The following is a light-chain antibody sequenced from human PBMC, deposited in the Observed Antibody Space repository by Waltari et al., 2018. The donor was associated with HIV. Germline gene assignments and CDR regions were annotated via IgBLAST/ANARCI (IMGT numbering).Light chain of an antibody. Sequence: QSALTPPASASGSPGQSIVLPCTGTSSDIGYYDYVSWYQQYPGLAPKALIYEVTRRSSGSSARFAGSKTSHAAFPAILELQTDGEARYFSSSSTRRGTVVFGGGTRLSV. CDR3: SSSTRRGTVV. J-gene: IGLJ2*01. V-gene: IGLV2-14*01. CDR1: SSDIGYYDY. CDR2: EVT.